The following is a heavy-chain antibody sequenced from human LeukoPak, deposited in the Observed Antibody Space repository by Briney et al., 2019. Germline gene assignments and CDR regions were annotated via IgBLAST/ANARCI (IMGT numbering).Heavy chain of an antibody. J-gene: IGHJ4*02. CDR2: ISAYNGNT. CDR3: AREGAMTTVVRFYPY. Sequence: EASVKVSCKASGYTFTSYGISWVRHAPGQGLEWMGWISAYNGNTNYAQKLQGRVTMTTDTSTSTAYMELRSLRSDDTAVYYCAREGAMTTVVRFYPYWGQGTLVTVSS. CDR1: GYTFTSYG. D-gene: IGHD4-23*01. V-gene: IGHV1-18*01.